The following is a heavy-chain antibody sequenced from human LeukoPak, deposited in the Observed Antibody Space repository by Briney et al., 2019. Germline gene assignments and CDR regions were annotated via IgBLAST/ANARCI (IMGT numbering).Heavy chain of an antibody. CDR1: GYNFTSYD. CDR3: ARRGSGRITIFGVVNRDAFDI. Sequence: ASVKVSCKASGYNFTSYDINWVRQATGQGLEWMGWMNPNSGNTGYAQKFQGRVTMTRNTSISTAYMELSSLRSEDTAVYYCARRGSGRITIFGVVNRDAFDIWGQGTMVTVSS. V-gene: IGHV1-8*01. CDR2: MNPNSGNT. J-gene: IGHJ3*02. D-gene: IGHD3-3*01.